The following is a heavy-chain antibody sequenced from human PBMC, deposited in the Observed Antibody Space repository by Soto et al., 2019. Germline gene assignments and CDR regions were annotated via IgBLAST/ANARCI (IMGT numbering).Heavy chain of an antibody. CDR3: ARGNSWSYFDY. D-gene: IGHD6-13*01. CDR1: GYTFTSYA. Sequence: QVQLVQSGAEVKKPGASVTVSCKASGYTFTSYAIHWVRQAPGQRLEWMGWINTAKENTKYSQKFQGRVTITRDTSASIVYMELSSLRSEDTAVYYCARGNSWSYFDYWGQGTLVTVSS. CDR2: INTAKENT. J-gene: IGHJ4*02. V-gene: IGHV1-3*04.